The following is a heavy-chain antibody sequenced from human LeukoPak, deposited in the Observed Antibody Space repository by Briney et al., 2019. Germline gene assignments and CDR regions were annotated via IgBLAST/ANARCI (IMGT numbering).Heavy chain of an antibody. J-gene: IGHJ4*02. Sequence: PSGTLSLTCTVSGGSISSSSYYWGWLRQPPGKGLEWIGRIYYSGRTYYNPFLKMRVPISVDTSKNQSSLKLHSVTAADTAVYYCARRKSSSSTYFDYWGQGTLVTVSS. CDR1: GGSISSSSYY. CDR2: IYYSGRT. CDR3: ARRKSSSSTYFDY. D-gene: IGHD6-6*01. V-gene: IGHV4-39*01.